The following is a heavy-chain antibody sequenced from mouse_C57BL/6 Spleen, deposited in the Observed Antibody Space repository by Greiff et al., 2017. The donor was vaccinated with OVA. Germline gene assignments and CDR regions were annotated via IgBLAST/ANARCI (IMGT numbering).Heavy chain of an antibody. CDR1: GYAFTNYL. V-gene: IGHV1-54*01. J-gene: IGHJ2*01. CDR2: INPGSGGT. CDR3: ARGDDGYYDY. D-gene: IGHD2-3*01. Sequence: QVQLKESGAELVRPGTSVKVSCKASGYAFTNYLIEWVKQRPGQGLEWIGVINPGSGGTNYNEKFKGKATLTADKSSSTAYMQLSSLTSEDSAVYFCARGDDGYYDYWGQGTTLTVSS.